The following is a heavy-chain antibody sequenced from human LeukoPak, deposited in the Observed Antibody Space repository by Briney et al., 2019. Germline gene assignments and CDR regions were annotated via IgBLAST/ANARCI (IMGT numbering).Heavy chain of an antibody. CDR2: ISGSGGST. Sequence: GGSLRLSCAASGFTFSSYAMSWVRQAPGKGLEWVSVISGSGGSTYYADSVKGRFAISRDNSKNTLDLQMNSLRAEDTAIYYCAKSFHSSGWFYYYGMDVWGQGTTVTVSS. CDR3: AKSFHSSGWFYYYGMDV. D-gene: IGHD6-19*01. CDR1: GFTFSSYA. J-gene: IGHJ6*02. V-gene: IGHV3-23*01.